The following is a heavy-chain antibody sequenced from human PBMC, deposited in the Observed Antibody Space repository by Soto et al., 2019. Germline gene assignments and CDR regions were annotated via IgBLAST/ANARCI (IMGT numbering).Heavy chain of an antibody. D-gene: IGHD6-19*01. J-gene: IGHJ3*02. CDR3: ARQGDMAATPADAFDI. Sequence: PGESLKISCKGSGYSFTSYWISWVRQMPGKGLEWMGRIDPSDSYTNYSPSFAGQVTISVDKSITTAYLHWSSLEASDSAVYYCARQGDMAATPADAFDIWGQGTLVTVSS. CDR2: IDPSDSYT. V-gene: IGHV5-10-1*01. CDR1: GYSFTSYW.